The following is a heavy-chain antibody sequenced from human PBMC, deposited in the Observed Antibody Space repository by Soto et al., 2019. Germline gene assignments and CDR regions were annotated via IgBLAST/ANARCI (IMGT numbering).Heavy chain of an antibody. J-gene: IGHJ4*02. V-gene: IGHV4-34*01. CDR1: GGSFSGYY. D-gene: IGHD2-15*01. CDR3: ARALPGVKDIVVVVAATSYYFDL. Sequence: QVQLQQWGAGLLKPSETLSLTCAVYGGSFSGYYWSWIRQPPGKGLEWIGEINHSGSTNYNPSLRRRVTISVDTSKNQCSLRLSSVPAADTAVYCCARALPGVKDIVVVVAATSYYFDLWGQGTLVTVSS. CDR2: INHSGST.